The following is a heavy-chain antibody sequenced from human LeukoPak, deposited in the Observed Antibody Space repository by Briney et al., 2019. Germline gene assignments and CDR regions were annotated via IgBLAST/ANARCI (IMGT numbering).Heavy chain of an antibody. D-gene: IGHD1-26*01. Sequence: SGTLSLTCAVSGGSISSSNWWSWVRQPPGKGLEWIGQIYHSGSTNYDPSLKSRVTISVDTSKNQFSLKLSSVTAADTAVYYCATLGAYYFDYWGQGTLVTVSS. CDR2: IYHSGST. CDR1: GGSISSSNW. V-gene: IGHV4-4*02. CDR3: ATLGAYYFDY. J-gene: IGHJ4*02.